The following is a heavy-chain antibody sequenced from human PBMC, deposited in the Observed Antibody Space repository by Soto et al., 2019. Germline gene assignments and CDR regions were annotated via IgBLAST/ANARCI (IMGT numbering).Heavy chain of an antibody. CDR2: INPNSGGT. J-gene: IGHJ4*02. Sequence: ASVKVSCKASGYTFTVYYMHCVLQAPVQGLDWMGWINPNSGGTNYAQKFQGRVTMTRDTSISTAYMELSRLRSDDTAVYYCARVSIAVFVYDYWGQGTLVTVSS. D-gene: IGHD6-19*01. CDR3: ARVSIAVFVYDY. V-gene: IGHV1-2*02. CDR1: GYTFTVYY.